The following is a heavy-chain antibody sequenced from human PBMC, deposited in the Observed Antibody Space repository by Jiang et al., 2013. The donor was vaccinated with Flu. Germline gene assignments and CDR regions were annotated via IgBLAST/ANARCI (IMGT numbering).Heavy chain of an antibody. V-gene: IGHV4-59*01. D-gene: IGHD3-10*01. CDR1: GGSISSYY. CDR2: IYYSGST. Sequence: TLSLTCTVSGGSISSYYWSWIRQPPGKGLEWIGYIYYSGSTNYNPSLKSRVTISVDTSKNQFSLKLSSVTAADTAVYYCARDAIHLIYYGSGSYYNVKGGMDVWGQGTTVTVSS. J-gene: IGHJ6*02. CDR3: ARDAIHLIYYGSGSYYNVKGGMDV.